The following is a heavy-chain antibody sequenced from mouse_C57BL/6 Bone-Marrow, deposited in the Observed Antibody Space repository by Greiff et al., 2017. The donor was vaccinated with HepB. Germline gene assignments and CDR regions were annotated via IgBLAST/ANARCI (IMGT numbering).Heavy chain of an antibody. J-gene: IGHJ4*01. CDR2: IYPGSGST. CDR1: GYTFTSYW. Sequence: QVQLQQPGAELVKPGASVKMSCKASGYTFTSYWITWVKQRPGQGLEWIGDIYPGSGSTNYNEKFKSKATLTVDTSSSTAYMQLSSLTSEDSAVYYCAWTTVVATDAMDYWGQGTSVTVSS. CDR3: AWTTVVATDAMDY. D-gene: IGHD1-1*01. V-gene: IGHV1-55*01.